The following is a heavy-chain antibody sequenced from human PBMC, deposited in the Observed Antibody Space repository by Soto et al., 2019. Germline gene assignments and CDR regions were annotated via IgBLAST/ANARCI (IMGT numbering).Heavy chain of an antibody. CDR3: AREVLAADAFDI. J-gene: IGHJ3*02. D-gene: IGHD2-2*01. CDR2: ISSSSSYI. Sequence: GGSLRLSCAASRFTFCSYSMNWVRQAPGKGLEWVSSISSSSSYIYYADSVKGRFTISRDNAKNSLYLQMNSLRAEDTAVYYCAREVLAADAFDIWGQGTMVTVSS. CDR1: RFTFCSYS. V-gene: IGHV3-21*01.